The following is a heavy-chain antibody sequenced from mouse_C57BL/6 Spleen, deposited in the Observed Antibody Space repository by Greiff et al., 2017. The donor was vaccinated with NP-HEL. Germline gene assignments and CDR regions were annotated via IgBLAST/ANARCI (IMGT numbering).Heavy chain of an antibody. D-gene: IGHD3-1*01. CDR2: IYPGDGDT. V-gene: IGHV1-82*01. J-gene: IGHJ2*01. Sequence: VQLQQSGPELVKPGASVKISCKASGYAFSSSWMNWVKQRPGKGLEWIGRIYPGDGDTNYNGKFKGKATLTADKSSSTAYMQLSSLTSEDSAVYFCARGGYSGWGQGTTLTVSS. CDR3: ARGGYSG. CDR1: GYAFSSSW.